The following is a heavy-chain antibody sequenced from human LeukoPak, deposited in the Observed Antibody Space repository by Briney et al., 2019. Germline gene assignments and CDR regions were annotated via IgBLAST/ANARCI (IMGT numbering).Heavy chain of an antibody. Sequence: ASVKVSCKVSGYTLSELFMHWVRQAPGKGLEWMGGFDPEDGEKIYAQKLQGRVTMTTDTSTSTAYMELRSLRSDDTAVYYCAREYYDSSGYSDNWFDPWGQGTLVTVSS. J-gene: IGHJ5*02. D-gene: IGHD3-22*01. CDR3: AREYYDSSGYSDNWFDP. CDR1: GYTLSELF. CDR2: FDPEDGEK. V-gene: IGHV1-24*01.